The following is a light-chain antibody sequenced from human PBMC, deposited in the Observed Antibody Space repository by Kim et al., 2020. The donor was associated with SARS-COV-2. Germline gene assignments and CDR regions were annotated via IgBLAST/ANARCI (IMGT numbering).Light chain of an antibody. J-gene: IGLJ3*02. CDR2: DDT. CDR3: CSFAGTYTWV. V-gene: IGLV2-11*01. Sequence: QSALTQPRSVSGSPGQSVTISCTGTTNDVGAYNYVSWYQHHPDKAPNVIIYDDTKRPSGIPDRFSGSKSGNTASLTISGLQAEDEADYYCCSFAGTYTWVFGGGTQLTVL. CDR1: TNDVGAYNY.